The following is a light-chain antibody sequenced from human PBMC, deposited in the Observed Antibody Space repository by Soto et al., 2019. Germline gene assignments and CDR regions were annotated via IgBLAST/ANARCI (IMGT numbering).Light chain of an antibody. CDR2: DAS. Sequence: EIVLTQSPGPLSLSPGERATLSCWAGQSVSNNHVAWYHQQPGPAPRLLIYDASNSATGGPARCSGGSGATAVSLPISSGLEHEDSGSYCQHRHNGSPVTLGQGTRVEIK. CDR1: QSVSNNH. V-gene: IGKV3D-20*02. J-gene: IGKJ1*01. CDR3: QHRHNGSPVT.